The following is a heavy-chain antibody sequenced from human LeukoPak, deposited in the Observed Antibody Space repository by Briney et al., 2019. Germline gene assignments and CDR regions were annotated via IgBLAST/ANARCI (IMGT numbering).Heavy chain of an antibody. V-gene: IGHV5-51*01. D-gene: IGHD4-17*01. Sequence: GESLKISCQTSGYSFTNYLIGWVGQMPGKGLEWMGIVYPGDSDSRYSPSFQGQVTISADKSVSTAYLQWSSLKASDTAMYYCARHTDGMDVWGQGTTVTVSS. CDR3: ARHTDGMDV. CDR1: GYSFTNYL. CDR2: VYPGDSDS. J-gene: IGHJ6*02.